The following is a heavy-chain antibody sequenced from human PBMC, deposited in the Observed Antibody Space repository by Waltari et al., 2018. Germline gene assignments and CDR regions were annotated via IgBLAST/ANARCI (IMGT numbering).Heavy chain of an antibody. Sequence: QLQLQESGPGLVKPSETLSLTCTVSGGSISSYYWSWIRQPPGKGLEWIGYIYYSGSTNYNPSLKSRVTISVDTSKNQFSLKLSSVTAADTAVYYCARAPRYRGASDVWGKGTTVTVSS. CDR2: IYYSGST. J-gene: IGHJ6*04. V-gene: IGHV4-59*01. CDR3: ARAPRYRGASDV. CDR1: GGSISSYY. D-gene: IGHD2-15*01.